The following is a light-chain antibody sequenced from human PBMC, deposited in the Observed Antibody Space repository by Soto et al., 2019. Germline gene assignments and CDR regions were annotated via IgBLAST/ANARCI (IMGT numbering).Light chain of an antibody. CDR3: QQFKSYPFT. Sequence: DIQLTQSPSFLSASVGDRVTITCRASQASSYFLAWYQQKPGKAPQLLIYGASTLQSGVPSRFSGSGSGTEFTLTISSLQPEDFATYHCQQFKSYPFTFGGGTKVEIK. V-gene: IGKV1-9*01. J-gene: IGKJ4*01. CDR1: QASSYF. CDR2: GAS.